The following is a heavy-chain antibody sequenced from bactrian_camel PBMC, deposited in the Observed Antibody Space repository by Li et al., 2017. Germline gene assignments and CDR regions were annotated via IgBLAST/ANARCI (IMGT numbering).Heavy chain of an antibody. V-gene: IGHV3S53*01. D-gene: IGHD2*01. J-gene: IGHJ4*01. CDR2: IESTGST. CDR1: GHTYSSNC. Sequence: HVQLVESGGGSVQPGGSLRLSCGASGHTYSSNCMGWFRQAPGKEREGVAAIESTGSTSYADSVKGRFTISRDNSKNTLTLQMNSLKTEDTGVYYCATDDPRLIACGSSCRPYWGQGTQVTVS. CDR3: ATDDPRLIACGSSCRPY.